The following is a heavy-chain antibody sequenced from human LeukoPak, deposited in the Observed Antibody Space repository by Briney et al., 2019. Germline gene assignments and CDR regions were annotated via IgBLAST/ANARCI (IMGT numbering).Heavy chain of an antibody. CDR3: ARSQLIWLNFDY. D-gene: IGHD2-2*01. CDR2: ISSSSSYI. J-gene: IGHJ4*02. CDR1: GFTFSSYS. Sequence: GGSLRLSCAASGFTFSSYSMNWVRQAPGKGLEWVSSISSSSSYIYYADSVKGRFTISRDNAKNSLYLQMNSLRAEDTAVYYCARSQLIWLNFDYWGQGTLVTVPS. V-gene: IGHV3-21*01.